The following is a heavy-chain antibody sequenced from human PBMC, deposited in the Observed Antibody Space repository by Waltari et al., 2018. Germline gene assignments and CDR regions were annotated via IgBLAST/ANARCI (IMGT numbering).Heavy chain of an antibody. J-gene: IGHJ4*02. CDR3: ASMSSSWYDFDY. CDR2: INHSGST. CDR1: GGSFSGYY. V-gene: IGHV4-34*01. D-gene: IGHD6-13*01. Sequence: QVQLQQWGAGLLKPSETLSLTCAVYGGSFSGYYWSWIRQPPGKGLEWIGEINHSGSTNYNPSLKSRVTISVDTSKNQVSLKLSSVTAADTAVYYGASMSSSWYDFDYWGQGTLVTVSS.